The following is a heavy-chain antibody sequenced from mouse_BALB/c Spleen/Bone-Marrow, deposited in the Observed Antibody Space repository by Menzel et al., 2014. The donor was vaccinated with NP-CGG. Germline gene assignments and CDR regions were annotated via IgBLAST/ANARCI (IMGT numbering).Heavy chain of an antibody. CDR2: INPDSSTI. D-gene: IGHD2-14*01. J-gene: IGHJ2*01. V-gene: IGHV4-1*02. CDR1: GFDFSRYW. Sequence: DVQLQESGGGLVQPGSSLKLSCAASGFDFSRYWMNWVRRAPGKGLEWIGEINPDSSTINYTPSLKDKFIISRDNAKNTLYLQMSKVRSEDTALYYCARPYYRYLYFDYWGQGTTLTVSS. CDR3: ARPYYRYLYFDY.